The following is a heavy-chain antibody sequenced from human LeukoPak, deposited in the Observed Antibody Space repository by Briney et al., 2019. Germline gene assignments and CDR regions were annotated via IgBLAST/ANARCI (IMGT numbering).Heavy chain of an antibody. CDR3: ARDLYYYGSGSYYNPYYFDY. J-gene: IGHJ4*02. CDR2: IHTSGST. D-gene: IGHD3-10*01. V-gene: IGHV4-4*07. Sequence: SETLSLTCTVSGASITSCYWSWIRQPAGKGLEWIGRIHTSGSTNYNPSLKSRVSMSVDTSKNRFSLKLSSVTAADTAVYYCARDLYYYGSGSYYNPYYFDYWGQGTLVTVSS. CDR1: GASITSCY.